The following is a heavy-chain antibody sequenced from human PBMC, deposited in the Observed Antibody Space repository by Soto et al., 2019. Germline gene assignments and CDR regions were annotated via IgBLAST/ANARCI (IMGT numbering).Heavy chain of an antibody. D-gene: IGHD6-19*01. Sequence: HPGGSLRLSCTTSGFTFGDYAVSWVRQAPGRGLEWVGFIRRKTYGGTTEYAASVRGRFIISRDDSKSIAYLQMNSLKTEDTAVYYCTRPKAVTGLDAFDIWGQGTMVTVSS. V-gene: IGHV3-49*04. CDR3: TRPKAVTGLDAFDI. CDR1: GFTFGDYA. J-gene: IGHJ3*02. CDR2: IRRKTYGGTT.